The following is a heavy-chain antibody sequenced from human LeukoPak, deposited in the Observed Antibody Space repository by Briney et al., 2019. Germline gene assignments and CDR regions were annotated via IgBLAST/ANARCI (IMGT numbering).Heavy chain of an antibody. Sequence: SETLSLTCTVSGGSISSYCWSWIRQPPGKGLEWMGYIFYSGSTNYNPSLKSRVTISVDTSKNQFSLKLSSVTAADTAVYYCARETTEDAFDIWGQGTMVTVSS. D-gene: IGHD4-17*01. J-gene: IGHJ3*02. CDR2: IFYSGST. CDR3: ARETTEDAFDI. V-gene: IGHV4-59*01. CDR1: GGSISSYC.